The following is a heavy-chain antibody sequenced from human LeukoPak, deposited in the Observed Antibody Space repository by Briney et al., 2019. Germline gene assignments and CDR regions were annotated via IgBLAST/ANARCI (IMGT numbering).Heavy chain of an antibody. CDR1: GYTFTGYY. D-gene: IGHD3-22*01. Sequence: ASVKVSCKASGYTFTGYYMHWVRQAPGQGLEWMGWINPNSGGTNYAQKFQGRVTMTRDTSISTAYMELSRLRSDDTAVYYCARESIPYYYDSSGYPIPVYCYYGMDVWGQGTTVTVSS. CDR2: INPNSGGT. J-gene: IGHJ6*02. V-gene: IGHV1-2*02. CDR3: ARESIPYYYDSSGYPIPVYCYYGMDV.